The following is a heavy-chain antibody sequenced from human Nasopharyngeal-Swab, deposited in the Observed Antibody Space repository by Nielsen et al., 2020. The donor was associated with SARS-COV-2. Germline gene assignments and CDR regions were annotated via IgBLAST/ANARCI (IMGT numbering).Heavy chain of an antibody. V-gene: IGHV3-11*06. D-gene: IGHD3-9*01. J-gene: IGHJ6*02. CDR1: GSTFSDYY. Sequence: LSLTCAASGSTFSDYYMSWIRQAPGKGLEWVSYISSSSSYTNYADSVKGRFTISRDNAKNSLYLQMNSLRAEDTAVYYCARVSPPLLTGPYYYYGMDVWGQGTTVTVSS. CDR2: ISSSSSYT. CDR3: ARVSPPLLTGPYYYYGMDV.